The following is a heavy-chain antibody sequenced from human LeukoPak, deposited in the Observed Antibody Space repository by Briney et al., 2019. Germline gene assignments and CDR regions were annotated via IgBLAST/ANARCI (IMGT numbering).Heavy chain of an antibody. CDR3: VTPRSWELSDMAV. CDR2: VYHNGET. CDR1: GYSITTNYY. D-gene: IGHD1-26*01. V-gene: IGHV4-38-2*02. J-gene: IGHJ6*03. Sequence: PSETLSLTCTVSGYSITTNYYWAWIRQSPGTGLEWIGSVYHNGETYYNPSLKSRVIISADTSKNEFSLRLTSVTAADTAVYYCVTPRSWELSDMAVWGKGTTVIVSS.